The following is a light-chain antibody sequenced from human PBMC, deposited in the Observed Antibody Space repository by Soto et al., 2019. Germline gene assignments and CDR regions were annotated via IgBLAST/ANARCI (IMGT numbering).Light chain of an antibody. CDR1: QTVSSSS. Sequence: EIVLTQSPGTLSLSPGEKVTLSCRASQTVSSSSVAWYQLKPGQAPRLLIYGASSRATGIPDRFSGSGSGTDFTLTISRLEPEDFAVYYCQDYGSSRTFGQGTKVEIK. CDR2: GAS. V-gene: IGKV3-20*01. J-gene: IGKJ1*01. CDR3: QDYGSSRT.